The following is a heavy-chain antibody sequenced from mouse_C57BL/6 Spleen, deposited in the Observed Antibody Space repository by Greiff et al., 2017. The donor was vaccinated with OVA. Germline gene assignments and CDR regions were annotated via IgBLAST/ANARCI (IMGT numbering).Heavy chain of an antibody. D-gene: IGHD2-4*01. CDR2: FNPCSGYT. V-gene: IGHV1-7*01. CDR3: ARDYDYWYFGV. Sequence: VQGVESGAELAKPGASVKLSCKASGYTFTSYWMHWVKQRPGQGLEWIGYFNPCSGYTKYNQKFKDKATLTADKSSRTADMHLSSLTYEYSAVYYCARDYDYWYFGVWGTGTTVTVSS. J-gene: IGHJ1*03. CDR1: GYTFTSYW.